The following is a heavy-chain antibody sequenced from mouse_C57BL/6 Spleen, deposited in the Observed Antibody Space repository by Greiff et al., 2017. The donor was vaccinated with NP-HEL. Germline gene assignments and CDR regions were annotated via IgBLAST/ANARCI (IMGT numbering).Heavy chain of an antibody. J-gene: IGHJ4*01. CDR1: GYAFSSSW. CDR3: ARGRLGITRGYYYAMDY. V-gene: IGHV1-82*01. CDR2: IYPGDGDT. D-gene: IGHD2-4*01. Sequence: QVQLQQSGPELVKPGASVKISCKASGYAFSSSWMNWVKQRPGKGLEWIGRIYPGDGDTNYNGKCKGKATLTADKSSSTAYMQLSSLTSEDSAVHFCARGRLGITRGYYYAMDYWGQGTSVTVSS.